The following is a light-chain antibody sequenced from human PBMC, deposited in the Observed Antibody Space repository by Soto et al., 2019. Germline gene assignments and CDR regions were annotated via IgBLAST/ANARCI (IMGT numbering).Light chain of an antibody. Sequence: DIQLTQSHSTLSASVGDRVTITCRASQSISSWLAWYQQKPGKAPKLLIYDASSLESGVPSRFSGSGSGTEFTLTISSLQPEDFATYYCQQSWTFGQGTKVDVK. CDR2: DAS. J-gene: IGKJ1*01. CDR1: QSISSW. CDR3: QQSWT. V-gene: IGKV1-5*01.